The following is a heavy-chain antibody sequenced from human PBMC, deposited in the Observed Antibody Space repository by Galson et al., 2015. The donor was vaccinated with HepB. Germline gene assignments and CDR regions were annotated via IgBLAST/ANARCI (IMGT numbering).Heavy chain of an antibody. D-gene: IGHD4-17*01. CDR1: GYSFTSFW. CDR3: ARLYPTVTTRNWFDP. CDR2: IYPGDSDT. J-gene: IGHJ5*02. V-gene: IGHV5-51*01. Sequence: QSGAEVKKPGESPKISCKGSGYSFTSFWIGWVRQMPGKGLEWMGIIYPGDSDTRYSPSFQGQVTISADKSISTAYLQWSSLKASDTAMYYCARLYPTVTTRNWFDPWGQGTLVTVSS.